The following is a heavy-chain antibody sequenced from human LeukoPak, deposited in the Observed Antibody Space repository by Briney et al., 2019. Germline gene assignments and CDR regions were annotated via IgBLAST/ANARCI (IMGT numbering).Heavy chain of an antibody. CDR3: ATAHYYDSSGYAYYFDY. Sequence: ASVKVSCKASGYTLTSYGISWVRQAPGQGLEWMGWISAYNGNTNYAQKLQSRVTMTTDTSTSTAYMELRSLRSDDTAVYYCATAHYYDSSGYAYYFDYWGQGTLVTVSS. J-gene: IGHJ4*02. CDR1: GYTLTSYG. V-gene: IGHV1-18*01. CDR2: ISAYNGNT. D-gene: IGHD3-22*01.